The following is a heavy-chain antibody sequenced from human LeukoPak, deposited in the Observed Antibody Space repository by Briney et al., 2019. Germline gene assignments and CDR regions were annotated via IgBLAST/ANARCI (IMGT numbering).Heavy chain of an antibody. CDR1: GGSFSGYY. CDR2: INHSGST. J-gene: IGHJ4*02. D-gene: IGHD2-2*01. Sequence: SSETLSLTCAVYGGSFSGYYWSWIRQPPGKGLEWIEEINHSGSTNYNPSLKSRVTISVDTSKNQFSLKLSSVTAADTAVYYCARVVGRDIVAVPAAIGGFDYWGQGTLVTVSS. V-gene: IGHV4-34*01. CDR3: ARVVGRDIVAVPAAIGGFDY.